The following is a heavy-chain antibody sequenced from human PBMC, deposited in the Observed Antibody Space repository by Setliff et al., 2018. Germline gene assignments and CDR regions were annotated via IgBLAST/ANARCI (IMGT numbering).Heavy chain of an antibody. CDR1: GGAIGNNIYY. CDR2: IYFSGST. V-gene: IGHV4-39*01. CDR3: ARHWDFCGGNCPHNSIDY. D-gene: IGHD2-21*02. Sequence: SETLSLTCTVSGGAIGNNIYYWGWIRRPPGKGLEWIGSIYFSGSTYYNPSLKSRVSMSVDSSKNQFSLNLNSVTAADTGVYYCARHWDFCGGNCPHNSIDYWGRGALVTVSS. J-gene: IGHJ4*02.